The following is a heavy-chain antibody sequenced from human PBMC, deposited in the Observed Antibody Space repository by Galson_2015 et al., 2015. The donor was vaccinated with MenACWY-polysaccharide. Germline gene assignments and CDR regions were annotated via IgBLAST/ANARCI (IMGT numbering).Heavy chain of an antibody. D-gene: IGHD1-26*01. J-gene: IGHJ4*02. CDR2: ISSGSDTA. Sequence: SLRLSCAASGFNFSIYVMTWVRQAPGKELDWVSAISSGSDTAYYTDSVKGRFTISRDNSKDTVHLQMDSLRAEDTAVYYCVKGGWADNWGQGTLVTVSS. CDR3: VKGGWADN. V-gene: IGHV3-23*01. CDR1: GFNFSIYV.